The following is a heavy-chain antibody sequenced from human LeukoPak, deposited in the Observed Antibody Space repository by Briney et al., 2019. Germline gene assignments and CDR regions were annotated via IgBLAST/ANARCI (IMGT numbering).Heavy chain of an antibody. Sequence: VKPSETLSLTCTVSGGSISSYYWSWLRQPAGKGLEWIGRIYTSGSTNYNPSLKSRVTMSVDTSKNQFSLKLSSVTAADTAVYYCARSIAARPYYYYGMDVWGQGTTVTVSS. CDR2: IYTSGST. CDR3: ARSIAARPYYYYGMDV. CDR1: GGSISSYY. J-gene: IGHJ6*02. D-gene: IGHD6-6*01. V-gene: IGHV4-4*07.